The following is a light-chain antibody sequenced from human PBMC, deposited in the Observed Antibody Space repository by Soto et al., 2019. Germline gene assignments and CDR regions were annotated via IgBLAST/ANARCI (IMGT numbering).Light chain of an antibody. Sequence: EIVLTQSPATLSLSPGERATLSCRASQSVNSFLAWYQQKPGQAPRLLIYDASNRATGIPARFSGGGSGTDFTLTISRLEPEDSALYYCQQRTLWPPLTFGGGSKVEIK. J-gene: IGKJ4*01. CDR3: QQRTLWPPLT. V-gene: IGKV3-11*01. CDR1: QSVNSF. CDR2: DAS.